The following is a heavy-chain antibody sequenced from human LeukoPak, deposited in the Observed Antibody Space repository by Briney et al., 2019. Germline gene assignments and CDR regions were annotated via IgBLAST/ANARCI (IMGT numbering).Heavy chain of an antibody. CDR1: GFAFSSYA. Sequence: GGSLRLSCAASGFAFSSYAMHWVRQAPGKGLEYVSAISSNGGSTYYANSVKGRFTISRDNSKNTLYLQMGSLRAEDMAVYYCARGTRGFDYWGQGTLVTVSS. CDR3: ARGTRGFDY. D-gene: IGHD3-10*01. V-gene: IGHV3-64*01. J-gene: IGHJ4*02. CDR2: ISSNGGST.